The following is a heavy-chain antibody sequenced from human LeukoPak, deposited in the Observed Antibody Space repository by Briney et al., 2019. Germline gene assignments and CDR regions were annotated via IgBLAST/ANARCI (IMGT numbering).Heavy chain of an antibody. CDR3: ASVAGSYERGYFDY. J-gene: IGHJ4*02. CDR1: GGTFSSYA. CDR2: IIPIFGTA. V-gene: IGHV1-69*05. D-gene: IGHD1-26*01. Sequence: SVKVSCKASGGTFSSYAISWVRQAPGQGLEWMGGIIPIFGTANYAQKFQGRVTITTDESTSTPCMELSSLRSEDTAVYYCASVAGSYERGYFDYWGQGTLVTVSS.